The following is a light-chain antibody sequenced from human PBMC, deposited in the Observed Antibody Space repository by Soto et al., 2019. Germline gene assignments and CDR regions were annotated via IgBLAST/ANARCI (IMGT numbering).Light chain of an antibody. CDR2: AAS. Sequence: EIVLTQSPGTLSLSPGERATLSCRASQSVSNSYLAWYQQKPGQAPRLLIYAASSRATGIPDRFSGSESGTDFTLTISRLEPEDFAVYYCQQYGSSQTFGQGTKVDIK. J-gene: IGKJ1*01. CDR1: QSVSNSY. V-gene: IGKV3-20*01. CDR3: QQYGSSQT.